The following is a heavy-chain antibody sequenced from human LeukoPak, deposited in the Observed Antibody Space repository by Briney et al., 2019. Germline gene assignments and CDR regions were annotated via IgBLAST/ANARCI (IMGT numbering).Heavy chain of an antibody. J-gene: IGHJ4*02. D-gene: IGHD4-17*01. V-gene: IGHV3-66*01. CDR2: MYSGGNT. Sequence: PGGSLRLSCAASGFTVSSNYMSWVRQAPGKGLEWVSVMYSGGNTYYADSVKGRFTISRDNSKRALYLQMNRLRAEDTAVYYCARDSTETTLDYWGQGTLVTVSS. CDR1: GFTVSSNY. CDR3: ARDSTETTLDY.